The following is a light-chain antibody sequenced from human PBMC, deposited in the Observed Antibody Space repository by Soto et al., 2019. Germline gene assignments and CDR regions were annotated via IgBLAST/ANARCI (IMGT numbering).Light chain of an antibody. V-gene: IGLV2-11*01. CDR3: CSYAGSYTVV. CDR1: SSDVGGYNY. J-gene: IGLJ2*01. CDR2: DVS. Sequence: QSALTQPRSVSGSPGQSGTISCTGTSSDVGGYNYVSLYQQHPGKAPKLRIYDVSKRPSGVPDRVSGSKSGNTASLTISGLQAEDEADYYCCSYAGSYTVVFGGGTKLTVL.